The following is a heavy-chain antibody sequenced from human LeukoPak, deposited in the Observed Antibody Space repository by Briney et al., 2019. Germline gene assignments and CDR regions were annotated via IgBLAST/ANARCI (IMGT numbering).Heavy chain of an antibody. D-gene: IGHD3-22*01. CDR1: GGSISSYY. J-gene: IGHJ5*02. CDR3: ARDLGSYDSSGYYYP. V-gene: IGHV4-4*07. CDR2: IYTSGST. Sequence: SETLSLTCTVSGGSISSYYWSWIRQPPGKGLEWIGRIYTSGSTNYNPSLKSRVTMSVDTSKNQFSLKLSSVTAADTAVYYCARDLGSYDSSGYYYPWGQGTLVTVSS.